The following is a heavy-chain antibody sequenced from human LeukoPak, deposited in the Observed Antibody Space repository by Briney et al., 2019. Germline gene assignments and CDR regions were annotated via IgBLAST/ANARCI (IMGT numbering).Heavy chain of an antibody. D-gene: IGHD6-19*01. Sequence: PGGSLRLSCAASGFTFSSYAMHWVRQAPGKGLEWVAVISYDGSNKYYADSVKGRFTISRDNSKNTLYLQMNSLRAEDTAVYYCAREGQWLGFDYWGQGTLVTVSS. J-gene: IGHJ4*02. CDR2: ISYDGSNK. CDR3: AREGQWLGFDY. CDR1: GFTFSSYA. V-gene: IGHV3-30-3*01.